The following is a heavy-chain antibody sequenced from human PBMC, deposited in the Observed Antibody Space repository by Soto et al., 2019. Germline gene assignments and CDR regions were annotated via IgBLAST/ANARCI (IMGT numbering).Heavy chain of an antibody. J-gene: IGHJ5*02. D-gene: IGHD3-10*01. CDR2: IGDSGSSA. Sequence: EVQLLESGGGLVQPGGSLRLSCAASGFTFKNFAMSWVRQAPGKGMEWVSAIGDSGSSAHYADSVKGRFTVSRDDSKSTLYLQMSGLRVDDTALYYCAKDAVPYNGEWDWFDLWGQGTLVTVSS. CDR3: AKDAVPYNGEWDWFDL. V-gene: IGHV3-23*01. CDR1: GFTFKNFA.